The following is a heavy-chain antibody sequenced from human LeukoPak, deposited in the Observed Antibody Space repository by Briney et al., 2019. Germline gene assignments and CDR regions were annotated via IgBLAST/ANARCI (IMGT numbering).Heavy chain of an antibody. CDR3: ARANSSSSQGDNWFDP. V-gene: IGHV3-21*01. J-gene: IGHJ5*02. Sequence: GGSLRLSCAASGFTFSSYSMNWVRQAPGKGLEWVSSISSSSSYIYYADSVKGRFTISRDNAKNSLYMQMNSLRAEDTAVYYCARANSSSSQGDNWFDPWGQGTLVTVSS. CDR2: ISSSSSYI. D-gene: IGHD6-6*01. CDR1: GFTFSSYS.